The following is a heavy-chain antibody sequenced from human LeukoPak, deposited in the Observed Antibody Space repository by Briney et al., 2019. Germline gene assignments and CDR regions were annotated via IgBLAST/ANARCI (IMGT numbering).Heavy chain of an antibody. J-gene: IGHJ4*02. CDR3: ARVGDYGGNFDY. Sequence: ASVKVSCKVSGYTPTELSMHWVRQAPGKGLEWMGGFDPEDGETIYAQKFQGRVTMTRDTSTSTVYMELSSLRSEDTAVYYCARVGDYGGNFDYWGQGTLVTVSS. V-gene: IGHV1-24*01. CDR1: GYTPTELS. CDR2: FDPEDGET. D-gene: IGHD4-23*01.